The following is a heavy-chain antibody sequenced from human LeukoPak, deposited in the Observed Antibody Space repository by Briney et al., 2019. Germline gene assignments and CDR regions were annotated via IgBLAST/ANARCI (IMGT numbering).Heavy chain of an antibody. Sequence: SETLSLTCTVSGGSISSYYWSWIRQPPGKGLEWIAYIYNSGSTNYNPSLKSRVTISVDTSKNQLSLKLSSVTAADTAVYYCARAVFRGASYTSYYYYGMDVWGQGTTVTVSS. CDR2: IYNSGST. CDR3: ARAVFRGASYTSYYYYGMDV. V-gene: IGHV4-59*01. CDR1: GGSISSYY. J-gene: IGHJ6*02. D-gene: IGHD3-10*01.